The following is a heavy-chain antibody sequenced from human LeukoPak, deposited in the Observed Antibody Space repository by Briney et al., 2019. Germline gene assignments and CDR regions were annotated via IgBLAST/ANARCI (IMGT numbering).Heavy chain of an antibody. CDR1: GFTFSSFA. V-gene: IGHV3-23*01. CDR3: AQGFSSGWYPY. J-gene: IGHJ4*02. CDR2: ISGSDGYT. D-gene: IGHD6-19*01. Sequence: GGSLRLSCAASGFTFSSFAMSWVRQAPGKGLEWVSAISGSDGYTYYADSVKGRFTISRDNSRNTLYLQLTSLRAEDTAVYYCAQGFSSGWYPYWGQGSLVSVSS.